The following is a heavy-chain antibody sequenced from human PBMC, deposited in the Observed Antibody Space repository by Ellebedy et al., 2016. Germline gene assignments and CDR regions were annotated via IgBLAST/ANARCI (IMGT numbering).Heavy chain of an antibody. CDR1: GFTVSSNY. D-gene: IGHD6-19*01. Sequence: GESLKISCAASGFTVSSNYMSWVRQAPGKGLEWVSVIYSGGSTYYADSVKGRFTISRGNSKNTLYLQMNSLRAEDTAVYYCARVEGASGWYDFDYWGQGTLVTVSS. CDR2: IYSGGST. V-gene: IGHV3-53*01. J-gene: IGHJ4*02. CDR3: ARVEGASGWYDFDY.